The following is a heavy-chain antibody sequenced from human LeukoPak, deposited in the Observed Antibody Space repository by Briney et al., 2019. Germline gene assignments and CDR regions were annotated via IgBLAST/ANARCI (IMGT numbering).Heavy chain of an antibody. Sequence: SETLSLTCAVYGGSFSGYYWSWIRQPPGKGLEWIGEINHSGSTNYNPSLKSRVTISVDTSKNQFSLKLSSVTAADTAVYYCARGLNYDFWSGYSASFDYWGQGTLATVSS. J-gene: IGHJ4*02. CDR1: GGSFSGYY. CDR2: INHSGST. D-gene: IGHD3-3*01. V-gene: IGHV4-34*01. CDR3: ARGLNYDFWSGYSASFDY.